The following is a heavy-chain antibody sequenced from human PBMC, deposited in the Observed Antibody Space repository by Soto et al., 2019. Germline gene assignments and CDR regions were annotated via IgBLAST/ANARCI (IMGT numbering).Heavy chain of an antibody. J-gene: IGHJ6*03. D-gene: IGHD3-10*01. V-gene: IGHV3-30*18. CDR3: AKDSIMVRGTNYYYYYMDV. CDR1: GFTFSSYG. Sequence: GGSLRLSCAASGFTFSSYGMHWVRQAPGKGLEWVAVISYDGSNKYYADSVKGRFTISRDNSKNTLYLQMNSLRAEDTAVYYCAKDSIMVRGTNYYYYYMDVWGKGTTVTVSS. CDR2: ISYDGSNK.